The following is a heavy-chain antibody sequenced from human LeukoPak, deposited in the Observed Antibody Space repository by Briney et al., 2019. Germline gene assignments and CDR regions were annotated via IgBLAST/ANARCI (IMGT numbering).Heavy chain of an antibody. J-gene: IGHJ5*02. CDR1: GFTVSDNY. D-gene: IGHD6-13*01. V-gene: IGHV3-53*01. CDR3: ARDAPKVPAAGVLAS. Sequence: PGGSLRLSCAASGFTVSDNYMSWVRQAPGKGLEWVSVMYSHGDTYYADSVKGRFTFSRDISKNTLYLQMNGLRTEDTAMYYCARDAPKVPAAGVLASWGQGTLVTVSS. CDR2: MYSHGDT.